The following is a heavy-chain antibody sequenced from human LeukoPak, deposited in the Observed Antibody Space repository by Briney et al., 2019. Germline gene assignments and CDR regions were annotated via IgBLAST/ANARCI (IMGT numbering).Heavy chain of an antibody. Sequence: ASVKVSCKASGYTFTGYYMHWVRQAPGQGLEWMGWINPDSGGTNYAQKFQGRVTMTRDTSISTAYMELSRLRSDDTAVYYCARPIYDVWSGYSKGYFQHWGQGTLVTVSS. J-gene: IGHJ1*01. CDR3: ARPIYDVWSGYSKGYFQH. CDR2: INPDSGGT. V-gene: IGHV1-2*02. D-gene: IGHD3-3*01. CDR1: GYTFTGYY.